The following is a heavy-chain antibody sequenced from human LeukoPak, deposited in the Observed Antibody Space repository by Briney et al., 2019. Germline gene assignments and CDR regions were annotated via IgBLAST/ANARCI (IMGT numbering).Heavy chain of an antibody. CDR3: ARGGD. Sequence: PGGSLRLSCAAPGFTFSGYNMNWVRQAPGKGLEWVSYISTGSSTMYYADSVKGRFTISRDDAKQSVYLHMNSLRVEDTAVYYCARGGDWGQGTLVTVSS. V-gene: IGHV3-48*01. D-gene: IGHD3-10*01. CDR1: GFTFSGYN. CDR2: ISTGSSTM. J-gene: IGHJ4*02.